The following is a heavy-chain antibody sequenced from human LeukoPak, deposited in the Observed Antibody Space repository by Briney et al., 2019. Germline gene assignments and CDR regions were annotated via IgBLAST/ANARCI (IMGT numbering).Heavy chain of an antibody. CDR3: TGRVTMIRGTLILDAFDI. V-gene: IGHV3-30*03. Sequence: PGGSLRLSCAAFGFTFSNYDMHMHWVRQAPGKGLEWVAVISYDGSNKYYVDSVKGRFTISRDNPKNTLYLQMKSLRVEDTAVYYCTGRVTMIRGTLILDAFDIWGQGTMVTVSS. CDR1: GFTFSNYD. CDR2: ISYDGSNK. D-gene: IGHD3-10*01. J-gene: IGHJ3*02.